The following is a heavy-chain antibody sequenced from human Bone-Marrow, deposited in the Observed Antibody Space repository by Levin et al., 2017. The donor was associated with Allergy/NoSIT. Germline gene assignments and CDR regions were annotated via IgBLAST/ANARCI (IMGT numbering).Heavy chain of an antibody. Sequence: ASVKVSCKTTPNTFSGYFMHWVRQAPGQGLEWMGWINPKSGDTHFAPKFQDRFAMARDASTSTVYMEISSLTSDYTALYFFSRCQNGCGFSFGDSSFEYWGQGTLVTVSS. CDR2: INPKSGDT. CDR1: PNTFSGYF. V-gene: IGHV1-2*02. CDR3: SRCQNGCGFSFGDSSFEY. J-gene: IGHJ4*02. D-gene: IGHD3-16*01.